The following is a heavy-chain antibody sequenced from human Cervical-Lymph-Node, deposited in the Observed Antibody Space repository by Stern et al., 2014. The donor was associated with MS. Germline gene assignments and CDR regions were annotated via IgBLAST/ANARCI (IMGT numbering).Heavy chain of an antibody. CDR1: GFTFSDSA. CDR3: TRTWELAAFDY. Sequence: EVQLVESGGGLVQPGGSLKLSCAASGFTFSDSAMHWVRPTSGKGLEWVGRIRSKANNFATAYAASVKGRFIISRDDSKNTSYVEMNSLKTEDTAVYYCTRTWELAAFDYWGQGTLVTVSS. CDR2: IRSKANNFAT. J-gene: IGHJ4*02. V-gene: IGHV3-73*01. D-gene: IGHD1-26*01.